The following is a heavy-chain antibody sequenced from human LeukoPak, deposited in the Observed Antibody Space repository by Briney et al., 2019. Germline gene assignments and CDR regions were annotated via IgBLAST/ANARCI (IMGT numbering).Heavy chain of an antibody. D-gene: IGHD5-12*01. CDR3: ARCLNSPDSGPMENYFDP. CDR1: GGSISSGGYY. CDR2: IYHSGST. V-gene: IGHV4-30-2*01. Sequence: KPSETLSLTCAVSGGSISSGGYYWSWIRQPPGKGLEWVGYIYHSGSTYYNPPLKSRVTISVDRSKNQFSLKLTSVTAADTAVYYCARCLNSPDSGPMENYFDPWGQGTLVTVSS. J-gene: IGHJ5*02.